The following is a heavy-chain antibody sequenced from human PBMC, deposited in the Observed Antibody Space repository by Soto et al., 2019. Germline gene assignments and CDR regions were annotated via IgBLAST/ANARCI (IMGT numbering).Heavy chain of an antibody. V-gene: IGHV3-30-3*01. Sequence: QVQLVESGGGVVQPGRSLRLYCAASGFTFSSYAMHWVRQAPGKGLEWVAVISYDGSNKYYADSVKGRFTISRDNSKNTLYLQMNSLRAEDTAVYYCARDRGYGGNLDAFDIWGQGTMVTVSS. CDR3: ARDRGYGGNLDAFDI. J-gene: IGHJ3*02. CDR1: GFTFSSYA. D-gene: IGHD2-15*01. CDR2: ISYDGSNK.